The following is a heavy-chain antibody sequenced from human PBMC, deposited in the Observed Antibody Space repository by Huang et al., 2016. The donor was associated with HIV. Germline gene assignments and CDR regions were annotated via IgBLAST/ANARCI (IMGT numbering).Heavy chain of an antibody. CDR3: ARQGLWLPPTDPFDY. V-gene: IGHV5-51*01. CDR1: GYNFDSYW. CDR2: IYPGDSDT. D-gene: IGHD3-10*01. J-gene: IGHJ4*02. Sequence: EVHLVQSGAEVKEPGESLKISCQASGYNFDSYWIVWVRQMPGKGLEWMVVIYPGDSDTRYDPSFQGQVTISADQSIKTAYLQWSSLKASDTAIYFCARQGLWLPPTDPFDYWGQGTPVTVSA.